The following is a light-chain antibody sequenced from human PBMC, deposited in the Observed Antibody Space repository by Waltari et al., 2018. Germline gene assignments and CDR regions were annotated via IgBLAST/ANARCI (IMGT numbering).Light chain of an antibody. V-gene: IGLV1-51*02. J-gene: IGLJ7*01. CDR3: ETWDNSLSAAV. CDR2: ENN. Sequence: QSVLTQPPSVSAAPGQKVTISCSGSSSNIGNNYVSWYQQLPGTAPKLLIYENNGRPLGIPTRLSGSKAGTSATLGITGLQTGDEADYYCETWDNSLSAAVFGGGTQLTVL. CDR1: SSNIGNNY.